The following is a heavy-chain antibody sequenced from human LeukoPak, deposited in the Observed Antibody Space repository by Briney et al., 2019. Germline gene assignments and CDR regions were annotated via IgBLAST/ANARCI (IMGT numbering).Heavy chain of an antibody. CDR3: AKDDAWGRYQD. Sequence: GGSLRLSCAASGFSVRSNYMNWVRQAPGKGLEWVSGIRGDGVTTYYADSVKGRFTISRDNSKNTLYLQMSSLGAEDTAVYFCAKDDAWGRYQDWGQGTLVTVSS. CDR1: GFSVRSNY. V-gene: IGHV3-23*01. D-gene: IGHD3-16*01. J-gene: IGHJ1*01. CDR2: IRGDGVTT.